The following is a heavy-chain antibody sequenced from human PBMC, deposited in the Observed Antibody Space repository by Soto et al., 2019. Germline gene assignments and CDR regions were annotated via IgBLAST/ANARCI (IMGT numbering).Heavy chain of an antibody. D-gene: IGHD3-10*01. V-gene: IGHV4-30-2*01. CDR2: SYHSGNT. CDR1: GGSVSSGDFS. CDR3: AYDYGWGSYRFDF. J-gene: IGHJ4*02. Sequence: QVQLQESGSGLMEPSQTLSLTCAVSGGSVSSGDFSWGWIRQPPGKGLEWFGYSYHSGNTVYNPSHKSQVTISMNRPKNQFSLKLTSVTAADTAVYYCAYDYGWGSYRFDFWGQGFLVTVSS.